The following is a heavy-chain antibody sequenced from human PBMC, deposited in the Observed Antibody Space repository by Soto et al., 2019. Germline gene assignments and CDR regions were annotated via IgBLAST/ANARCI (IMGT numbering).Heavy chain of an antibody. V-gene: IGHV3-30*03. CDR2: ISNDGSRK. D-gene: IGHD2-8*01. CDR3: AMAGYCTNGVCYSYFYFGMDV. J-gene: IGHJ6*02. Sequence: QVQLVESGGGVVQPGRSLRLSCAASGFTFSTYGMHWVRQAPGKGLEWVAVISNDGSRKYYADSVKGRFTISRDNSKNTVYLQMNSLRAEDTAVYYCAMAGYCTNGVCYSYFYFGMDVWGQGTTVTVSS. CDR1: GFTFSTYG.